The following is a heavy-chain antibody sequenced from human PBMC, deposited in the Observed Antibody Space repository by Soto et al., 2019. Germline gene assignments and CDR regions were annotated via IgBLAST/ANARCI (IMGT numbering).Heavy chain of an antibody. D-gene: IGHD7-27*01. CDR2: IYYNRNT. CDR3: TRANWYSEY. Sequence: QVQLQESGPGLVKPSETLSLTCTVSGGSISNHYWSWIRQPPGKGLEWIGYIYYNRNTTYNTPLKSRVTISVDTSKTQISLKLSSVTAADTAVYYCTRANWYSEYWGQGTLVTVSS. J-gene: IGHJ4*02. V-gene: IGHV4-59*11. CDR1: GGSISNHY.